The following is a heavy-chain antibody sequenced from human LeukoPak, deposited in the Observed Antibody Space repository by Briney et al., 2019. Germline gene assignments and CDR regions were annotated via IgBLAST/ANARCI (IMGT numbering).Heavy chain of an antibody. CDR1: GFTFSSYA. J-gene: IGHJ4*02. CDR2: ISYDGSNK. V-gene: IGHV3-30-3*01. D-gene: IGHD5-24*01. Sequence: PGRSLRLSCAASGFTFSSYAMHWVRQAPGKGLEWVAVISYDGSNKYYADSVKGRFTISRDNSKNTLYLQMNSLRAEDTAVYYCARESDGYNYQPFDYRGQGTLVTVSS. CDR3: ARESDGYNYQPFDY.